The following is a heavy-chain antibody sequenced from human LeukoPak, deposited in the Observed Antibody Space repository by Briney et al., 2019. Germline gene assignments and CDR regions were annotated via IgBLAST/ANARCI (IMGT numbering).Heavy chain of an antibody. J-gene: IGHJ4*02. CDR1: GYTLTELS. CDR3: ATGDLWFGELLSH. Sequence: ASVKVSCKLSGYTLTELSMHWVRQAPGKGLEWMGVFDPEDGETIYAQKFQGRVTMTEDTSTDTAYMELSSLRSEDTGVYYCATGDLWFGELLSHWGQGTLVTVSS. D-gene: IGHD3-10*01. V-gene: IGHV1-24*01. CDR2: FDPEDGET.